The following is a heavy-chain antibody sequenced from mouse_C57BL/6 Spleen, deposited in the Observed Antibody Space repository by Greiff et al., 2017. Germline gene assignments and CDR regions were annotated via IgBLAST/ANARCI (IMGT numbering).Heavy chain of an antibody. D-gene: IGHD2-3*01. CDR3: ARSSDGYYYFDY. CDR2: ISGGGGNT. V-gene: IGHV5-9*01. CDR1: GFTFSSYT. J-gene: IGHJ2*01. Sequence: EVQLVESGGGLVKPGGSLKLSCAASGFTFSSYTMSWVRQTPEKRLEWVATISGGGGNTYYPNSVKGRFTISRDNAKNTLYLQLSCLRSEDTALYYCARSSDGYYYFDYWGQGTTLTVSS.